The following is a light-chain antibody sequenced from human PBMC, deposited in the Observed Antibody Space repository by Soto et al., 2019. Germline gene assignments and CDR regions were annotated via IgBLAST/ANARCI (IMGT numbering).Light chain of an antibody. V-gene: IGLV2-23*02. Sequence: QSVLTQPASVSGSPGQSITISCTGTSSNVGSYKLVSWYQQHPGKAPKLMIYEVSYRPSGVSARFSASKSGNTASLTISGLQAEDEADYYCSSHGGINPFYVFGTGTKVTVL. CDR1: SSNVGSYKL. J-gene: IGLJ1*01. CDR3: SSHGGINPFYV. CDR2: EVS.